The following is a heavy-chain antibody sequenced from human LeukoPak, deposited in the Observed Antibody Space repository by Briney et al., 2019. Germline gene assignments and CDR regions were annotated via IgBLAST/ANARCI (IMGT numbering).Heavy chain of an antibody. D-gene: IGHD5-18*01. CDR1: GYTFTSYD. Sequence: GASVKVSCKASGYTFTSYDINWVRQATGQGLEWMGWMNPNSGNTGYAQKFQGRVTMTRNTSISTAYMEPSSLRSEDTAVYYCATRGYSYGDYFDYWGQGTLVTVSS. J-gene: IGHJ4*02. CDR2: MNPNSGNT. CDR3: ATRGYSYGDYFDY. V-gene: IGHV1-8*01.